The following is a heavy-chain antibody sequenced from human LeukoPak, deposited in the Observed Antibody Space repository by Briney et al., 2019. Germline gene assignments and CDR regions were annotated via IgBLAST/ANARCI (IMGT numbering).Heavy chain of an antibody. Sequence: GVSLRLSCAASGFTFSSYAMSWVRQAPGKGLEWVSAISGSGGSTYYADSVTGRFTISRDNSKNTLYLQMNSLRAEDTAVYYCAKDGESPMATQFDYWGQGTLVTVSS. CDR1: GFTFSSYA. J-gene: IGHJ4*02. CDR3: AKDGESPMATQFDY. V-gene: IGHV3-23*01. D-gene: IGHD3-10*01. CDR2: ISGSGGST.